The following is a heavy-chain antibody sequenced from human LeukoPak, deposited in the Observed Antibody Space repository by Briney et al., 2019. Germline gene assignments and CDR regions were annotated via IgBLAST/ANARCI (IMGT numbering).Heavy chain of an antibody. Sequence: ASVKVSCKASGGTFSSYAISWVRQAPGQGLEWMGGITPIFGTANYAQKFQGRVTITADESTSTAYMELSSLRSEDTAVYYCARVELSGYCSSTSCYILSGWGQGTLVTVSS. V-gene: IGHV1-69*13. CDR1: GGTFSSYA. CDR3: ARVELSGYCSSTSCYILSG. CDR2: ITPIFGTA. J-gene: IGHJ4*02. D-gene: IGHD2-2*02.